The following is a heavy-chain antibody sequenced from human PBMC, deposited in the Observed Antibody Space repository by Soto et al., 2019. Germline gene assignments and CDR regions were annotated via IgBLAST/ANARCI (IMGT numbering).Heavy chain of an antibody. CDR2: TYYRSKWYN. J-gene: IGHJ4*02. CDR3: ARTHWFYDSDDYYYDF. D-gene: IGHD3-22*01. V-gene: IGHV6-1*01. CDR1: GDSVSSDRVA. Sequence: SQTLSLTCAISGDSVSSDRVAWNWIRQSSSRGLEWLGRTYYRSKWYNDYAESIESRLTIIPDTSKNQFSLQLNSVTPEDTAVYYCARTHWFYDSDDYYYDFWGQGNLVTVSS.